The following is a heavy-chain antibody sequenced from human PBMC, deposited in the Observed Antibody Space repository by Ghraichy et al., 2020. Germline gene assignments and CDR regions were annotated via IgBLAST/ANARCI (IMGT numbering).Heavy chain of an antibody. V-gene: IGHV1-18*01. J-gene: IGHJ5*02. D-gene: IGHD4-17*01. CDR2: IGAYNRNK. CDR3: SIRPNDYCDYWFDP. Sequence: ASVKVSCKDSGHTFSTYGISWGRQAPGQGLEGMGWIGAYNRNKNYAKKFQARVTMTTATSTSTAYMEQRSLRSDDTAVYYCSIRPNDYCDYWFDPWGQGTLVTVSS. CDR1: GHTFSTYG.